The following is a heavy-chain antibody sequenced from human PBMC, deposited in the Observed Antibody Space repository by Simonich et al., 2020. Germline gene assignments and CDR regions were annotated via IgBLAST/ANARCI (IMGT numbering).Heavy chain of an antibody. CDR3: ARDRAARYYYYYYMDV. CDR2: YNPNRGGT. J-gene: IGHJ6*03. D-gene: IGHD6-6*01. Sequence: QVQLVQSGAEVKNPGASVKVSCKALGYTFTGSYRNWVRQDAGQGLGGKGGYNPNRGGTNYARKVQGRVTMTRDTSIRTAYMELSRLRSDDTAVYYCARDRAARYYYYYYMDVWGKGTTVTVSS. V-gene: IGHV1-2*02. CDR1: GYTFTGSY.